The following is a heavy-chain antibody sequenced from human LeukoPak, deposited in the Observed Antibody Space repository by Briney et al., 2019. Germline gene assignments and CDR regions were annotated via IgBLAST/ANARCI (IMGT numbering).Heavy chain of an antibody. CDR3: AKRGEDFGDPKTDY. Sequence: PGGSLRLSCAASGFTFSSYGMHWVRQAPGKGLEWVAVISYDGSNKYYADSVKGRFTISRDNSKNTLYLQMNSLRAEDTAVYYCAKRGEDFGDPKTDYGGQGTLATVS. CDR2: ISYDGSNK. J-gene: IGHJ4*02. D-gene: IGHD4-17*01. V-gene: IGHV3-30*18. CDR1: GFTFSSYG.